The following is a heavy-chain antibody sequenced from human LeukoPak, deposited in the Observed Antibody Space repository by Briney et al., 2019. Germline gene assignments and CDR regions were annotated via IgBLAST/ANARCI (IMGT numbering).Heavy chain of an antibody. CDR2: ISSSSSYI. Sequence: GGSLRLSCAASGFTFSSYSMNWVRQAPGKGLEWVSSISSSSSYIYYADSVKGRFTISRDNAKNSLYLQMNSLRAEDTAVYYCARDCSGGSCHNQHWGQGTLVTVSS. V-gene: IGHV3-21*01. D-gene: IGHD2-15*01. CDR1: GFTFSSYS. J-gene: IGHJ1*01. CDR3: ARDCSGGSCHNQH.